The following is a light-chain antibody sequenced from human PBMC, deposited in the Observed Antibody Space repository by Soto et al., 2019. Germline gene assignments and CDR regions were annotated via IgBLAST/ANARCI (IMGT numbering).Light chain of an antibody. V-gene: IGKV3-15*01. Sequence: EKVMTQSPATLSVSPGERATLSCRASQSVNSNLAWYQQKPGQAPRLLIYGASTRATGIPARFSGSASGTDFTLTISSLQSEDFAVYYCQQYNDWPLTFGGGTKVEIK. J-gene: IGKJ4*01. CDR2: GAS. CDR1: QSVNSN. CDR3: QQYNDWPLT.